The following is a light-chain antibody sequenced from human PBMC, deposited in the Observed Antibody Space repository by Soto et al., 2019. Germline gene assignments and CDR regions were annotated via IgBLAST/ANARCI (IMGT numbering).Light chain of an antibody. CDR1: QSVGSN. V-gene: IGKV3-15*01. J-gene: IGKJ1*01. Sequence: EIVMTQSPATLSVSPGERATLSCRASQSVGSNLAWYQQKPGQAPRLLIYGASTRATGIPARFSGSGSGTAFTLTISRLKSEDFAIYFCQQYNNWPPDRTFGQGTKVEIK. CDR3: QQYNNWPPDRT. CDR2: GAS.